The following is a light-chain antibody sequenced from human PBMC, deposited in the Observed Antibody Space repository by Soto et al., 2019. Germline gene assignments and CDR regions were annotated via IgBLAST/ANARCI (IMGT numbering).Light chain of an antibody. CDR2: GSS. CDR1: QSVGSNS. CDR3: QQYGSSPRK. Sequence: EVVLTQSPGTLSLSPGERATLSCRASQSVGSNSLAWYQQKPGQAPRLLIYGSSSRATGIPDRFSGSGSGTDFTLTVSRLEPEDFAVYYCQQYGSSPRKFGHGTKVDIK. V-gene: IGKV3-20*01. J-gene: IGKJ1*01.